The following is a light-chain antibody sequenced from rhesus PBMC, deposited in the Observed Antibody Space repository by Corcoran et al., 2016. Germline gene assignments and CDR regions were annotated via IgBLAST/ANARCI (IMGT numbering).Light chain of an antibody. Sequence: EIVMTQSPATLSLSPGERATLSCRASQSVSSYVAWYQQKPEQAPRLLIYGASSRATGIPERLMGSGSGTDCTLIISRLEPEDVGVYYCPKYNNWNSFGQGTKVEIK. V-gene: IGKV3S9*01. J-gene: IGKJ2*01. CDR3: PKYNNWNS. CDR1: QSVSSY. CDR2: GAS.